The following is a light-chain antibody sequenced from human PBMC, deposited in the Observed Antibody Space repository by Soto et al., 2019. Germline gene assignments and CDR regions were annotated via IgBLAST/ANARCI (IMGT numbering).Light chain of an antibody. CDR2: EVS. J-gene: IGLJ1*01. V-gene: IGLV2-23*02. CDR3: CSYAGPSTFV. CDR1: SSDVGSYNL. Sequence: QSVLTQPAPVSGSPGQLITISCTGTSSDVGSYNLVSWYQQYLGKAPKLMIYEVSKRPSGVSNRFSGSKSGNTASLTISGLQAEDEGDYFCCSYAGPSTFVFGTGTKVTVL.